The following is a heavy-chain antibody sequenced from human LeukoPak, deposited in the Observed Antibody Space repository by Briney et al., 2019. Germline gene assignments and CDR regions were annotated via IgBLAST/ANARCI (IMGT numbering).Heavy chain of an antibody. Sequence: GGSLRLSCAASGFTFASNNMHWVRQAPGKGLEWVAFISYDESSKYYTDSVKGRFTISRDNSKNTLYLQMNSLRAEDTAVYYCAKEGGASRFDYWGQGTLVTVSS. D-gene: IGHD5-12*01. CDR1: GFTFASNN. CDR2: ISYDESSK. CDR3: AKEGGASRFDY. J-gene: IGHJ4*02. V-gene: IGHV3-30-3*02.